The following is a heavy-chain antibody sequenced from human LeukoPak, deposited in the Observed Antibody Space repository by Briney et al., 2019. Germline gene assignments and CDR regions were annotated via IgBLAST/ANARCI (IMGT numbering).Heavy chain of an antibody. CDR3: ARYKRSGDYYMDV. J-gene: IGHJ6*03. CDR2: IYYTGTT. V-gene: IGHV4-59*11. CDR1: GGSISTHY. Sequence: PSETLSLTCTVSGGSISTHYWSWIRQPPGKRLEWIGYIYYTGTTNYNPSLKSRATLSIDTSENQFSLKLSSVTAADTALYYCARYKRSGDYYMDVWGKGTTVTVSS. D-gene: IGHD1-1*01.